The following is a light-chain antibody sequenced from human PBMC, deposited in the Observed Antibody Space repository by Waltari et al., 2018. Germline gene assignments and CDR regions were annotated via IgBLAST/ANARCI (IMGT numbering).Light chain of an antibody. V-gene: IGKV1-5*03. Sequence: DIQMTQSPSTLSASVGDRVTITCRASQSLSNWLAWYQKKPGKAPKVLIYKASTLESGVPSRFSCSGSGTEFTLTISSLQPDDFATYYCQQYRNLWTFGQGTKVEIK. CDR1: QSLSNW. J-gene: IGKJ1*01. CDR2: KAS. CDR3: QQYRNLWT.